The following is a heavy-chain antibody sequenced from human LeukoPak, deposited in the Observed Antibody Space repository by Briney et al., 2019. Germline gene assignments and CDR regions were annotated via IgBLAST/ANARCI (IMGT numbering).Heavy chain of an antibody. CDR1: GFTFSEYD. CDR3: ARYSDDFWSGYYTGVQAPNDH. CDR2: INTFGTTG. Sequence: GGSLRLSCAASGFTFSEYDMNWIRQAPGKGLEWVSFINTFGTTGFYADSVKGRFTISRDNAKNSLYLQMNSLRAEDTAVYYCARYSDDFWSGYYTGVQAPNDHWGQGTLVTVSS. V-gene: IGHV3-11*01. D-gene: IGHD3-3*01. J-gene: IGHJ5*02.